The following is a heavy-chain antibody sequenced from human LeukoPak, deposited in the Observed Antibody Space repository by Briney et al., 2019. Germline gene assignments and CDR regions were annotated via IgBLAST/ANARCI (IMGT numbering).Heavy chain of an antibody. V-gene: IGHV1-18*01. CDR3: AREGFNRKYDY. CDR2: INSYNGNT. CDR1: GYTFTTYA. Sequence: ASVKVSCKASGYTFTTYAITWVRQAPGQGLEWMGWINSYNGNTIYAQKLQGRVTMTTDTSTTTAYMELRSLRSDDTAVYYCAREGFNRKYDYWGQGTLVTVSS. J-gene: IGHJ4*02.